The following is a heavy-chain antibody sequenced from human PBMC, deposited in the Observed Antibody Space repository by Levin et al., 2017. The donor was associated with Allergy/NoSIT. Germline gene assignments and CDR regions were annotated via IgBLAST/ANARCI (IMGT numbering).Heavy chain of an antibody. CDR3: ARRNYGDYDHYFDY. CDR1: GGSINSYY. D-gene: IGHD4-17*01. Sequence: SQTLSLTCTVSGGSINSYYWSWIRQPPGKGLEWIGYISYTGNTNYNPSLKSRVTISVDTSKNHFSLRLNSMTAADTAVYYCARRNYGDYDHYFDYWGQGTLVTVSS. CDR2: ISYTGNT. V-gene: IGHV4-59*01. J-gene: IGHJ4*02.